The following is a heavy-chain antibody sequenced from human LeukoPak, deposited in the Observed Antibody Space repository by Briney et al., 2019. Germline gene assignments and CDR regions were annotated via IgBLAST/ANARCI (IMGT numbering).Heavy chain of an antibody. CDR1: GFTFSSYS. CDR2: ISGSGEST. J-gene: IGHJ4*02. CDR3: AKDGTSYYYIYY. D-gene: IGHD2/OR15-2a*01. Sequence: GGSLRLSCAASGFTFSSYSMSWVRQAPGKGLEWVSDISGSGESTHYADSVKGRFTISRDNSKNTLYLQMNSLRGDDTAVYYCAKDGTSYYYIYYWGQGTLVTVSS. V-gene: IGHV3-23*01.